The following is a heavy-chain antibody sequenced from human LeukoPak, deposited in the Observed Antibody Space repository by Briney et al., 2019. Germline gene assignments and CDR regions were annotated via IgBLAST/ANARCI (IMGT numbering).Heavy chain of an antibody. CDR3: ARERRSSGSYHDY. J-gene: IGHJ4*02. Sequence: SVKVSCKASGGTFSSYAISWVRQAPGQGLEWMGGIIPIFGTANYAQKFQGRVTITADESTSTAYIELSSLRSEDTAVYYCARERRSSGSYHDYWGQGTLVTVSS. D-gene: IGHD1-26*01. CDR1: GGTFSSYA. V-gene: IGHV1-69*01. CDR2: IIPIFGTA.